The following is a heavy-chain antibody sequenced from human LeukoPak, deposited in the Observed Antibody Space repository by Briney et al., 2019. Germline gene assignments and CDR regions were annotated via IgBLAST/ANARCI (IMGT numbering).Heavy chain of an antibody. J-gene: IGHJ4*02. D-gene: IGHD6-13*01. V-gene: IGHV4-34*01. CDR2: INHRGST. CDR1: GGSFSGYY. CDR3: ARGGGSSWYSGFDY. Sequence: SETLSLTCAVYGGSFSGYYWSWIRQPPGKGLEWIGEINHRGSTNYNPSLKSRVTISVDTSKNQFSLKLSSVTAADTAVYYCARGGGSSWYSGFDYWGQGTLVTVSS.